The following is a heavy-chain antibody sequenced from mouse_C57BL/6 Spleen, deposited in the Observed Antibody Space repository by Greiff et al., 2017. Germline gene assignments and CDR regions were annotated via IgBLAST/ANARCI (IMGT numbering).Heavy chain of an antibody. CDR3: ARETAQASWFAY. V-gene: IGHV14-2*01. Sequence: VQLQQSGAELVKPGASVKLSCTASGFNIKDYYMHWVKQRTEQSLEWIGRIDPKDGETKYTPKFKGKATITADTSSNTAYLELSSLTSEDTAVYYCARETAQASWFAYWGQGTLVTVSA. J-gene: IGHJ3*01. CDR1: GFNIKDYY. D-gene: IGHD3-2*02. CDR2: IDPKDGET.